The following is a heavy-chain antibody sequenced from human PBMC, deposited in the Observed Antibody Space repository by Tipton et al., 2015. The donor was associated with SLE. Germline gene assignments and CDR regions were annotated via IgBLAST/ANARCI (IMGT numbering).Heavy chain of an antibody. Sequence: LRLSCTVSGGFISSSSYYWGWIRQPPGEGLEWIGSIYYSGSTYYNPSLKSRVTISVDTSKNQFSLKLSSVTAADTAVYYCARQGYYDSSGDPWGQGTLVTVSS. CDR3: ARQGYYDSSGDP. V-gene: IGHV4-39*01. D-gene: IGHD3-22*01. CDR1: GGFISSSSYY. J-gene: IGHJ5*02. CDR2: IYYSGST.